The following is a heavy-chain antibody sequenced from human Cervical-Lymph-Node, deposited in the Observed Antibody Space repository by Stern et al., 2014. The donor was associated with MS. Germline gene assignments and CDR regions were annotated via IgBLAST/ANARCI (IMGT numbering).Heavy chain of an antibody. CDR2: ISPLFGKA. CDR1: GGTFNRYV. J-gene: IGHJ4*02. D-gene: IGHD3-10*01. V-gene: IGHV1-69*01. Sequence: QVQLVESGAEVKKPGSSVKVSCKASGGTFNRYVFSWVRQAPGQGLEWMGGISPLFGKANYAQKFQGRVSLTADESASTTYMEVTSLRSEDTAIYYCATERGKTYGFDNWGQGTLVTVSS. CDR3: ATERGKTYGFDN.